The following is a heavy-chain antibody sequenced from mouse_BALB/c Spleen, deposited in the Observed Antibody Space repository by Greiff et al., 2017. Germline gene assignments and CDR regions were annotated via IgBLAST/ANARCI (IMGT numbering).Heavy chain of an antibody. CDR1: GFTFSSYG. V-gene: IGHV5-6*01. Sequence: EVKLVESGGDLVKPGGSLKLSCAASGFTFSSYGMSWVRQTPDKRLEWVATISSCGSYTYYPDSVKGRFTISSDNAKNTLYLQMSSLKSEDTAMYYCASLTSATAYWGQGTLVTVSA. CDR2: ISSCGSYT. J-gene: IGHJ3*01. D-gene: IGHD1-2*01. CDR3: ASLTSATAY.